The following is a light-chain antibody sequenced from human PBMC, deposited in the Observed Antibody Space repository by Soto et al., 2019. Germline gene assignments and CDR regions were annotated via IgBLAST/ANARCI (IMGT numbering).Light chain of an antibody. CDR2: STS. CDR1: SSNIGSNT. CDR3: AAWDDRLEVSL. V-gene: IGLV1-44*01. J-gene: IGLJ1*01. Sequence: QSVLTQPPSASGTPGQIVAISCSGSSSNIGSNTVTWYQQLPGTAPKLLIYSTSQRSSGVPGPFSGSKYGASASLSISGLQSEDEVDYYCAAWDDRLEVSLFGRRTKVTV.